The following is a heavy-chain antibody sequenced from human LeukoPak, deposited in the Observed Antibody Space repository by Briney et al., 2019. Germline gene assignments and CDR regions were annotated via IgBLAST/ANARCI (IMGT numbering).Heavy chain of an antibody. V-gene: IGHV3-64*01. Sequence: PGGSLRLSCAASGFTFSSYAMHWVRQAPGKGLEYVSAISSNGGSTYYANSVKGRFTISRDNAKNSLYLQMNSLRAEDTAVYYCASFGIAVAGNDYWGQGTLVTVSS. CDR2: ISSNGGST. J-gene: IGHJ4*02. CDR1: GFTFSSYA. CDR3: ASFGIAVAGNDY. D-gene: IGHD6-19*01.